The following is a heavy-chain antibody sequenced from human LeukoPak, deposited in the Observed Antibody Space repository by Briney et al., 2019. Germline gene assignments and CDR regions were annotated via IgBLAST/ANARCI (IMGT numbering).Heavy chain of an antibody. CDR1: GYTFTSYG. CDR2: ISAYNGNT. V-gene: IGHV1-18*01. J-gene: IGHJ4*02. CDR3: ARVRNYYDSSGYSHYFDY. D-gene: IGHD3-22*01. Sequence: ASAKVSCKASGYTFTSYGISWVRQAPGQGLEWMGWISAYNGNTNYAQKLQGRVTMTTDTSTSTTYMELRSLRSDDTAVYYCARVRNYYDSSGYSHYFDYWGQGTLVTVSS.